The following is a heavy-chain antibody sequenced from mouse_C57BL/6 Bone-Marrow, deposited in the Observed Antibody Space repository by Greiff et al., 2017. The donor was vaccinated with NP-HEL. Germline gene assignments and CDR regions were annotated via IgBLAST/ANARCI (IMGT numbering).Heavy chain of an antibody. J-gene: IGHJ2*01. CDR1: GFNIKDYY. CDR2: IDPEDGDT. CDR3: TTRSGYYRAYYFDY. Sequence: EVQLQQSGAELVRPGASVKLSCTASGFNIKDYYMHWVKQRPEQGLEWIGRIDPEDGDTEYAPKFQGKATMTADTSSNTAYLQLSSLTSEDTAVYYCTTRSGYYRAYYFDYWGQGTTLTVSS. V-gene: IGHV14-1*01. D-gene: IGHD2-3*01.